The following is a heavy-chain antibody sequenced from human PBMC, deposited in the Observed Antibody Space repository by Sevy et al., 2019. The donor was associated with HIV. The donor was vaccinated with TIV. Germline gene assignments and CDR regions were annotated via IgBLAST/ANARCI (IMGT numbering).Heavy chain of an antibody. CDR3: ARLNYGDPYYYCYYMDV. V-gene: IGHV1-18*04. CDR1: GYTFTSYG. D-gene: IGHD4-17*01. J-gene: IGHJ6*03. Sequence: ASVKVSCKASGYTFTSYGISWVRQAPGQGLEWMGWISAYNGNTNDAQKLHGRVTMTTDTSTSTAYMELRILRSDDTAVYYCARLNYGDPYYYCYYMDVWGKGTTVTVSS. CDR2: ISAYNGNT.